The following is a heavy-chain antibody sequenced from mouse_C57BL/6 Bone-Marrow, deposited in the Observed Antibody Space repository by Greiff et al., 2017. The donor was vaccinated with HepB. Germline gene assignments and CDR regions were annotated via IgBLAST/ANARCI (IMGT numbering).Heavy chain of an antibody. CDR3: AVYYGVLRAMDY. D-gene: IGHD2-1*01. J-gene: IGHJ4*01. CDR1: GYTFTDYY. Sequence: QVQLQQSGPELVKPGASVKISCKASGYTFTDYYINWVKQRPGQGLEWIGWIVPGSSSTYYNEKFKGKATLTVDKSSSTAYMLLSSLTSEDSAVYFCAVYYGVLRAMDYWGQATSVTVSS. CDR2: IVPGSSST. V-gene: IGHV1-75*01.